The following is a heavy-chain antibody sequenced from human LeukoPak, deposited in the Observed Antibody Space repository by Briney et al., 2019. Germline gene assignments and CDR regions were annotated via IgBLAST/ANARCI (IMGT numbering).Heavy chain of an antibody. Sequence: ASVTVSCKASGYTFTSYGISWVRQAPGQGLEWMEWISAYNGNTNYAQKLQGRVTMTTDTSTSTAYMELRSLRSDDTAVYYCARESRPPGIVVVPAAMGGDYYYYMDVWGKGTTVTVSS. V-gene: IGHV1-18*01. CDR1: GYTFTSYG. J-gene: IGHJ6*03. D-gene: IGHD2-2*01. CDR2: ISAYNGNT. CDR3: ARESRPPGIVVVPAAMGGDYYYYMDV.